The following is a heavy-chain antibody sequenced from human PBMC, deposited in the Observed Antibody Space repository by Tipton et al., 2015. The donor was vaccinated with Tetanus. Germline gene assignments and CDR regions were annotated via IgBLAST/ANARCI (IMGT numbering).Heavy chain of an antibody. D-gene: IGHD3-3*01. CDR3: ARVGYSVLRYYDFWSGPGGDAFDI. J-gene: IGHJ3*02. CDR2: INPSGGST. CDR1: GYTFTSYY. Sequence: QSGPEVKKPGASVKVSCKASGYTFTSYYMHWVRQAPGQGLEWMGIINPSGGSTSYAQRFQGRVTMTRDTSTSTVYMELSSLRSEDTAVYYCARVGYSVLRYYDFWSGPGGDAFDIWGQGTMVTVSS. V-gene: IGHV1-46*01.